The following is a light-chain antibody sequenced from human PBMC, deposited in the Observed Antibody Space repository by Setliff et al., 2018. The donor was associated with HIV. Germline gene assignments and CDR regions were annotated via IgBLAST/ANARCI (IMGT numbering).Light chain of an antibody. V-gene: IGLV2-23*01. CDR1: SSDVGTYNL. J-gene: IGLJ1*01. CDR3: CSYAGSTLYV. Sequence: QSALAQPASVSGSPGQSITISCTGTSSDVGTYNLVSWYQQHPGKAPKLMIYEGSKRPSGVSNRFFGSKSGYTASLTISGLQAEDEADYYCCSYAGSTLYVFGTGTKSPA. CDR2: EGS.